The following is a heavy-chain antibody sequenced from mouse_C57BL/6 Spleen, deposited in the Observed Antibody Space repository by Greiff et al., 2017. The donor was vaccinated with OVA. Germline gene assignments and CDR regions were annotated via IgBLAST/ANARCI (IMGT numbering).Heavy chain of an antibody. J-gene: IGHJ4*01. Sequence: EVQLVESGGGLVQSGRSLRLSCATSGFTFSDFYMEWVRQAPGKGLEWIAASRNKANDYTTEYSASVKGRFIVSRDTSQSILYLQMNALRAEDTAIYYCARDVTTDYYAMDYWGQGTSVTVSS. CDR2: SRNKANDYTT. CDR3: ARDVTTDYYAMDY. D-gene: IGHD2-12*01. V-gene: IGHV7-1*01. CDR1: GFTFSDFY.